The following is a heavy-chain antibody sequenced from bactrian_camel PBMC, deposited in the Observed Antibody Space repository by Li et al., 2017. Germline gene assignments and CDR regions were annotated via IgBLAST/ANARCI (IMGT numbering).Heavy chain of an antibody. CDR2: IFSGGDVT. D-gene: IGHD2*01. CDR1: GFTFKNFA. Sequence: VQLVESGGGSVQPGGSLRVSCAASGFTFKNFAMSWVRQAPGKGLEWVSAIFSGGDVTHYAASVKGRFTISRDNAKNTLYLQMNSLRPEDTAMYYCAADRRPVDRRSHCTLATDAYNYWGQGTQVTVS. CDR3: AADRRPVDRRSHCTLATDAYNY. V-gene: IGHV3S31*01. J-gene: IGHJ4*01.